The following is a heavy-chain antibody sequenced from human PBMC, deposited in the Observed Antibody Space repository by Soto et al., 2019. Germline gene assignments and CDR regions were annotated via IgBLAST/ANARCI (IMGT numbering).Heavy chain of an antibody. V-gene: IGHV4-4*07. Sequence: PSETLSLTCTVSGATISGFYWSWIRKSAGKGLEWIGRIYATGTTDYNPSLKSQVMMSVDTSKKQFSLKLRSVTAADTAVYYCVRDGTKTLRDWFDHWGQGISVTVSS. J-gene: IGHJ5*02. CDR2: IYATGTT. CDR3: VRDGTKTLRDWFDH. CDR1: GATISGFY. D-gene: IGHD1-1*01.